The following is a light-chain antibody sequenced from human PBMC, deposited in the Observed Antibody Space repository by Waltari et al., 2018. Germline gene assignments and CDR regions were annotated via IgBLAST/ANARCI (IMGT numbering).Light chain of an antibody. CDR2: NND. CDR3: AAWDDTLNAYV. V-gene: IGLV1-44*01. CDR1: TSNIGRNP. J-gene: IGLJ1*01. Sequence: QSVLTQPPSVSGTPGQGVTLSCSGGTSNIGRNPFNWYQAFPGTAPRLLSFNNDQRPSGVPDRFSGSKSGTSAALAISGLQSDDEADYYCAAWDDTLNAYVFGTGTRVTVL.